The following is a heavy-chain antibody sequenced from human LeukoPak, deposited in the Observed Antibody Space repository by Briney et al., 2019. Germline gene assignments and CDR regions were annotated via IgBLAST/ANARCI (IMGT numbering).Heavy chain of an antibody. Sequence: SETLSLTCAVSGGSISSGDYYWNWIRQPPGKGLEWIGYIYYSGSTSYNPSLKSRVTISMDTSKNQFSLKLSSVTAADTAVYYCARWFYYGSGRRQFDYWGQGTLVTVSS. CDR3: ARWFYYGSGRRQFDY. J-gene: IGHJ4*02. CDR2: IYYSGST. D-gene: IGHD3-10*01. V-gene: IGHV4-30-4*01. CDR1: GGSISSGDYY.